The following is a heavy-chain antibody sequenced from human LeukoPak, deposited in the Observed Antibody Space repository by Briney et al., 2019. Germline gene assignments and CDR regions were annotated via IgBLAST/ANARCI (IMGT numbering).Heavy chain of an antibody. CDR1: GGXISSYY. CDR2: IYYSGSTY. D-gene: IGHD3-22*01. V-gene: IGHV4-59*08. CDR3: ARQYYYDGSGPFQH. Sequence: SETLSLTCTVSGGXISSYYWSWIRQLPGKGLEWIGYIYYSGSTYYYNPSLKSRVTMSVDTSKNQFSLKLSSVTAADTAVYYCARQYYYDGSGPFQHWGQGTLVTVSS. J-gene: IGHJ1*01.